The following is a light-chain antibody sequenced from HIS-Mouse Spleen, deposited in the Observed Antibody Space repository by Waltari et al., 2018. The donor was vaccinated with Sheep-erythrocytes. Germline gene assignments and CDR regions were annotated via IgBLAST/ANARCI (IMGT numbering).Light chain of an antibody. CDR2: DAA. CDR3: QQFNNYPRT. CDR1: QGISRA. Sequence: AIQLTQSPSSLSASVGDRVTITCRASQGISRALAWYQQKPVKAPKLLIYDAASLESGVPSRFSGSGSGTDFTLTISSLQPEDFATYYCQQFNNYPRTFGQGTKVEIK. V-gene: IGKV1D-13*01. J-gene: IGKJ1*01.